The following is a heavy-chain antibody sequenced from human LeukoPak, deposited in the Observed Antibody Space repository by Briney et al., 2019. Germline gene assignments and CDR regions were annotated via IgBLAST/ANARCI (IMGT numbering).Heavy chain of an antibody. CDR3: ARDFGELLFVY. J-gene: IGHJ4*02. CDR2: ISSSGSTI. D-gene: IGHD3-10*01. CDR1: GFTFSSYE. Sequence: PGGSLRLSCAASGFTFSSYEMNWVRQASGKGLEWVSYISSSGSTIYYADSVKGRFTISRDNAKNSLYLQMNSLRAEDTAVYYCARDFGELLFVYWGQGTLVTVSS. V-gene: IGHV3-48*03.